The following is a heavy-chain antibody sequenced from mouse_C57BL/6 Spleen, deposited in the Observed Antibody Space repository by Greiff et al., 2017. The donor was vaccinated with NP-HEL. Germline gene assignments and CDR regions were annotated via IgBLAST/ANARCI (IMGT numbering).Heavy chain of an antibody. J-gene: IGHJ3*01. V-gene: IGHV1-15*01. CDR3: TRRNYGPFAY. D-gene: IGHD1-1*02. CDR2: IDPETGGT. CDR1: GYTFTDYE. Sequence: VKLMESGAELVRPGASVTLSCKASGYTFTDYEMHWVKQTPVHGLEWIGAIDPETGGTAYNQKFKGKAILTADKSSSTAYMELRSLTSEDSAVYYCTRRNYGPFAYWGQGTLVTVSA.